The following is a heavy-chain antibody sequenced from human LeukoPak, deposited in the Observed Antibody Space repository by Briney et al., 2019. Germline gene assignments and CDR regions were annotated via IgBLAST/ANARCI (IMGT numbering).Heavy chain of an antibody. V-gene: IGHV1-2*02. D-gene: IGHD3-10*01. CDR1: GYTFTGYY. J-gene: IGHJ4*02. CDR3: ARDLGHGSGSYGDY. Sequence: ASVKVSCKASGYTFTGYYMHWVRQAPGQGLEWMGWINPNSGGTNYAQKFQGRVTMTRDTSISTAYMELSRLRSDDTAVYYCARDLGHGSGSYGDYWGQGTLVTVST. CDR2: INPNSGGT.